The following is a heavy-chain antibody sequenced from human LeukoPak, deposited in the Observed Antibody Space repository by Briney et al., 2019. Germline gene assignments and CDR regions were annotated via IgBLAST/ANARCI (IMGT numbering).Heavy chain of an antibody. D-gene: IGHD6-13*01. J-gene: IGHJ4*02. CDR2: ISGNGDYT. V-gene: IGHV3-23*01. Sequence: GGSLRLSCAASGFTFSSYAMSWVRQAPGKGLEWVSTISGNGDYTFYADSVKGRFTISRDNSKNTLYLQMNSLRADDTAVYYCAKRGIATAASFDYWGQGTPVTVSS. CDR1: GFTFSSYA. CDR3: AKRGIATAASFDY.